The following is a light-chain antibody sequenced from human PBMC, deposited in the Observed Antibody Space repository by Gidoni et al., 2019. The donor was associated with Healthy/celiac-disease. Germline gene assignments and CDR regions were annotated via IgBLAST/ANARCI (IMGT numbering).Light chain of an antibody. V-gene: IGKV1-39*01. CDR3: QQNYSTPIT. J-gene: IGKJ5*01. Sequence: DIQMTQSPSSLSSSVGERVTITCRASQSISSYLNWYQQKPEKAPKLLIYAASSLQSGVPSRFSGSGSGTDFTLTISSLQPEDFATYYCQQNYSTPITFGRGTRLEIK. CDR1: QSISSY. CDR2: AAS.